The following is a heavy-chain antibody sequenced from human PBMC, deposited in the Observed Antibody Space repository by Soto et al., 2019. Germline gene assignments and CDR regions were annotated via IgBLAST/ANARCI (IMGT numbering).Heavy chain of an antibody. V-gene: IGHV4-34*01. Sequence: AETRSLNRSSNNSASGGYDRSWIRQPPGKGLEWIGEINHSGSTNYNPSLKSRVTISVDTSKNQFSLKLSSVTAADTAVYYCARVSGIYYYGMDVWGQGTTVT. D-gene: IGHD3-10*01. CDR2: INHSGST. CDR3: ARVSGIYYYGMDV. CDR1: NSASGGYD. J-gene: IGHJ6*02.